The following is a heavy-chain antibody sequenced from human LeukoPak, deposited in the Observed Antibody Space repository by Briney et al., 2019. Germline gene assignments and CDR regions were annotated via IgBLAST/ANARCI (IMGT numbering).Heavy chain of an antibody. J-gene: IGHJ5*02. D-gene: IGHD3-10*01. CDR2: INPNSGGT. V-gene: IGHV1-2*02. CDR1: GYTFTDYY. Sequence: ASVTVSCTASGYTFTDYYIHWVRQAPGQGLEWMGWINPNSGGTNYAQKFQGRVTMTRDTSISTAYMELSRLRSDDTAVYYCARDWGLTMFRGVIKYWFDPWGQGTLVTVSS. CDR3: ARDWGLTMFRGVIKYWFDP.